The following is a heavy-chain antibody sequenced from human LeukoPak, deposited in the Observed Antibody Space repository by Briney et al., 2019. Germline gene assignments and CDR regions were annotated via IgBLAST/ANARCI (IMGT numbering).Heavy chain of an antibody. CDR3: ARAPMVRGVIDFDY. J-gene: IGHJ4*02. Sequence: PVASVKVSCKASGYTFTGYYMHWVRQAPGQGLEWMGWINPNSGGTNYAQKFQGWVTMTRDTSISTAYMELSRLRSDDTAVYYCARAPMVRGVIDFDYWGQGTLVTVSS. CDR1: GYTFTGYY. D-gene: IGHD3-10*01. V-gene: IGHV1-2*04. CDR2: INPNSGGT.